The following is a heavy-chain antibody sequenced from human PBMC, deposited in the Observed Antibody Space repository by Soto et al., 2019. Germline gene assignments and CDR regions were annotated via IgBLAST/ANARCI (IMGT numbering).Heavy chain of an antibody. Sequence: EVQLVESGGGLIQPGGSLRLACAASGFTVSTDYMTWVRQAPGQGLEWVSVIYGDGRTFYADSVKGRFTISRDNSKNTLYLQMNSLRAEDTAVYYCTRGRTTLTTSTYYGLDVWGQGTTVTVSS. J-gene: IGHJ6*02. CDR1: GFTVSTDY. D-gene: IGHD4-4*01. V-gene: IGHV3-53*01. CDR3: TRGRTTLTTSTYYGLDV. CDR2: IYGDGRT.